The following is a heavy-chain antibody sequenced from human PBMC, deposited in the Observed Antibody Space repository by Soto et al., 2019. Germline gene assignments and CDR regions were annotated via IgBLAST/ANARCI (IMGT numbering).Heavy chain of an antibody. Sequence: QLQESGPGLLKPSETLSLTCTVSGGSISSPSYNWGWVRQPPGKGPEWIGSFFYGGRTHYIPSLKSRLAISVDTARSQVSLILTSVTAADTAVYYCTTVASTHFDSWGQGALVTVSS. CDR2: FFYGGRT. D-gene: IGHD4-17*01. J-gene: IGHJ4*02. V-gene: IGHV4-39*01. CDR3: TTVASTHFDS. CDR1: GGSISSPSYN.